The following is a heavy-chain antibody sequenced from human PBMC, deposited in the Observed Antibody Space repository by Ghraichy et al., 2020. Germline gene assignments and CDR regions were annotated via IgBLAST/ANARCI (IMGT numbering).Heavy chain of an antibody. V-gene: IGHV1-2*02. CDR3: ASGGYCSSTSCPWNWFDP. J-gene: IGHJ5*02. CDR2: INPNSGGT. D-gene: IGHD2-2*01. Sequence: ASVKVSCKASGYTFTGYYMHWVRQAPGQGLEWMGWINPNSGGTNYAQKFQGRVTMTRDTSISTAYMELSRLRSDDTAVYYCASGGYCSSTSCPWNWFDPWGQGTLVTVSS. CDR1: GYTFTGYY.